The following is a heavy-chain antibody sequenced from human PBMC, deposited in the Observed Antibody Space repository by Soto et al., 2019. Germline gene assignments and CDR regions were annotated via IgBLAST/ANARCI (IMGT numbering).Heavy chain of an antibody. D-gene: IGHD6-19*01. Sequence: AAVKVSCKASGYTFTSYGISWVRQAPGQGLEWMGCISAYNGNTNYAQKLQGRVTMTTDTSTSTAYMELRSLRSDDTAVYYCARDSSGWYGEHYWGQGTLVTVSS. CDR2: ISAYNGNT. V-gene: IGHV1-18*01. J-gene: IGHJ4*02. CDR1: GYTFTSYG. CDR3: ARDSSGWYGEHY.